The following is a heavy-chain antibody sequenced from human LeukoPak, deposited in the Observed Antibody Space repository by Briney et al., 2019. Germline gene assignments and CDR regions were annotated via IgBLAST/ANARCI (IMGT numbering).Heavy chain of an antibody. V-gene: IGHV3-23*01. CDR1: GFTFSSYG. Sequence: PGGSLRLSCAASGFTFSSYGMSWVRQAPGKGLEWVSAISGSGGSTYYADSVKGRFTISRDNSKNTLYLQMNSLRAEDTALYYCAKDITRNYDGWFDPWGQGTLVTVSS. CDR3: AKDITRNYDGWFDP. CDR2: ISGSGGST. J-gene: IGHJ5*02. D-gene: IGHD3-16*01.